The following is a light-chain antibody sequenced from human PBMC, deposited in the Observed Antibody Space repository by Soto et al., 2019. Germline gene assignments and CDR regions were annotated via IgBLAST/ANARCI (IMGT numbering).Light chain of an antibody. CDR2: GAH. J-gene: IGKJ4*01. CDR1: QDISSY. V-gene: IGKV1-9*01. Sequence: DIQLTQSPSLLSASVGDRVTITGRASQDISSYLAWYQQKTGRAPELLIHGAHSLHSGVPSRFSGSGSGTECSLTISSLQPEDFATYYCQQLNSYPLSFGGGTKVDIK. CDR3: QQLNSYPLS.